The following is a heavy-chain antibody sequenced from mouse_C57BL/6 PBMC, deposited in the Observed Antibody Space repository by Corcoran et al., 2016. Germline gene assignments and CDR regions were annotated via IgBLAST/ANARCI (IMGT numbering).Heavy chain of an antibody. Sequence: EVQLQQSGPELVKPGASVKISCKASGYTFTDYYMNWVKQSHGKSLEWIGDINPNNGGTSYNQKFKGKATLTVDKSSSTAYMELRSLTSEDSAVYYCVTAQAPFWFAYWGQGTLVTVSA. D-gene: IGHD3-2*02. CDR2: INPNNGGT. CDR3: VTAQAPFWFAY. CDR1: GYTFTDYY. V-gene: IGHV1-26*01. J-gene: IGHJ3*01.